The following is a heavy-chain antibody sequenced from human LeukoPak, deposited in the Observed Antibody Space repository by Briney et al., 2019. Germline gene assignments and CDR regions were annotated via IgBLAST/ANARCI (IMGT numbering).Heavy chain of an antibody. CDR1: GGSFSGYY. D-gene: IGHD1-14*01. CDR3: ARRPRRYYYYYMDV. V-gene: IGHV4-34*01. J-gene: IGHJ6*03. CDR2: INHSGST. Sequence: SETLSLTCAVYGGSFSGYYWSWIRQPPGEGLEWIGEINHSGSTNYNPSLKSRVTISVDTSKNQFSLKLSSVTAADTAVYYCARRPRRYYYYYMDVWGKGTTVTVSS.